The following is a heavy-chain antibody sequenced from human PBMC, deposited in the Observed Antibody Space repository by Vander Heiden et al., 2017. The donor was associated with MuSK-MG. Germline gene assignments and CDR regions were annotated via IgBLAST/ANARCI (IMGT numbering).Heavy chain of an antibody. J-gene: IGHJ4*02. V-gene: IGHV3-7*01. Sequence: EVQVVESGGGLVQPGGSLRLSCAASGFTFSSYWMTWVRQAPGKGLEWVANIKQDGSEKYYVDSVKGRFTISRDNPKNSLYLQMNSLRAEDTAVYYCARDPWGGYFDYWGQGTLVTVSS. D-gene: IGHD3-16*01. CDR1: GFTFSSYW. CDR3: ARDPWGGYFDY. CDR2: IKQDGSEK.